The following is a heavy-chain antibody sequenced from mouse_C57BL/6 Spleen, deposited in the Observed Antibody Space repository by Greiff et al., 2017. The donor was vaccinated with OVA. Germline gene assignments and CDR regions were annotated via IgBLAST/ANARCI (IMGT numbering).Heavy chain of an antibody. V-gene: IGHV3-6*01. D-gene: IGHD2-1*01. J-gene: IGHJ2*01. CDR1: GYSITSGYY. Sequence: EVKLEESGPGLVKPSQSLSLTCSVTGYSITSGYYWNWIRQFPGNKLEWMGYISYDGSNNYNPSLKNRISITRDTSKNQFFLKLNSVTTEDTATYYCAREGGNSHGYWGQGTTLTVSS. CDR3: AREGGNSHGY. CDR2: ISYDGSN.